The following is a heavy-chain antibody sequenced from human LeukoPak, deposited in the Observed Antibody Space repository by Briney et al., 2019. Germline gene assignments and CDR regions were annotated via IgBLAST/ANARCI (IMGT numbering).Heavy chain of an antibody. V-gene: IGHV4-59*01. CDR2: IYYSGST. J-gene: IGHJ5*02. CDR3: ARGCSAGTPHNWFDP. Sequence: SETLSLTCTVSGGSISGYYWSWIRQPPGKGLEWIGYIYYSGSTNYNPSLKSRVTISVDTSKNQFSLKQSSVTAADTAVYYCARGCSAGTPHNWFDPWGQGTLVTVSS. CDR1: GGSISGYY. D-gene: IGHD6-13*01.